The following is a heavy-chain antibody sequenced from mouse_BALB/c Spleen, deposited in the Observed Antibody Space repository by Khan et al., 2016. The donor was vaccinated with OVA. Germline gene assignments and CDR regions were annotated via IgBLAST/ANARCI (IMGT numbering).Heavy chain of an antibody. CDR2: IWGGGGT. J-gene: IGHJ4*01. V-gene: IGHV2-6-4*01. Sequence: VELVESGPGLVAPSQTLSNTCTVSGFSLSRYNIHWVRQPPGGGLEWLGMIWGGGGTDYNSTLTSRLSISKDNSKSQVFLKMNSLQTDDTAIYYCARAYYRYDGYYAMDYWGQGTSVTVSS. CDR3: ARAYYRYDGYYAMDY. D-gene: IGHD2-14*01. CDR1: GFSLSRYN.